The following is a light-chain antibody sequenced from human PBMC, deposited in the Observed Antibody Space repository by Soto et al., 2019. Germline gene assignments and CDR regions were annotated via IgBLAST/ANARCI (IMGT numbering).Light chain of an antibody. CDR2: GAS. CDR1: QSISTW. J-gene: IGKJ3*01. CDR3: QQYKNYLT. V-gene: IGKV1-5*01. Sequence: DIQMTQSPSTLSASVGDRVTITCRASQSISTWLAWYQQKPGKAPKVLIYGASSLESGVPSRLSGSGSGTEFTLTISSLQPDDFATYYCQQYKNYLTFGPGTKVDIK.